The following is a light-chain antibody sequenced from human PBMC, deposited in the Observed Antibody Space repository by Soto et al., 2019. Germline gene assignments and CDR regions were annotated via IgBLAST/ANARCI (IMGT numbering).Light chain of an antibody. CDR2: DTS. Sequence: EIVMTQSPATLSMSPGERATLSCRASQSVSSNLAWYQQKPGQAPRLLIYDTSSRVTGIPDRFSGSGSGTDFTLTISRLEPEDFAVFYCQQYGTSEIIFGQGTRLEIK. V-gene: IGKV3-20*01. CDR1: QSVSSN. J-gene: IGKJ5*01. CDR3: QQYGTSEII.